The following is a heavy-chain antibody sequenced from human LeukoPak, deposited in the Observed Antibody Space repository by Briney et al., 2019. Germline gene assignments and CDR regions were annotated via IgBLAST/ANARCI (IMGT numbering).Heavy chain of an antibody. CDR2: INPNSGGT. J-gene: IGHJ4*02. V-gene: IGHV1-2*02. Sequence: ASVKVSCKASGYTFTGYYMHWVRQAPGQGLEWMGWINPNSGGTNYAQKFQGRVTMTRDTSISTAYMELSRLRSDDTAVYYCARDKTAMVTSWDYWGQGTLVTVSS. D-gene: IGHD5-18*01. CDR1: GYTFTGYY. CDR3: ARDKTAMVTSWDY.